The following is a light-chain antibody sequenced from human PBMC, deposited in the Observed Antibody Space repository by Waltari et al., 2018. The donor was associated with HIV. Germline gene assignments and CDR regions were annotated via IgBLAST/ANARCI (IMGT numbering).Light chain of an antibody. J-gene: IGLJ3*02. Sequence: QSVLTQPPSASGTPGQRVTIPRSGSSSNIGSYTVNWYQQLPGTAPKLLIYSNNQRPSGVPDRFAGSKSGTSASLAISGLQSEDEADYYCAAWDDSLNGWVFGGGTKLTVL. CDR3: AAWDDSLNGWV. CDR2: SNN. V-gene: IGLV1-44*01. CDR1: SSNIGSYT.